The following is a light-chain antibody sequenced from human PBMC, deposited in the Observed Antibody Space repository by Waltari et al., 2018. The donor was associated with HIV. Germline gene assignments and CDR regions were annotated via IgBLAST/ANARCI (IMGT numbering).Light chain of an antibody. Sequence: DIVMTQFPNSLAVSLGERATMRCRSSQSVFYSPSNKNFLSWYHQKSGQPPRLLIYWASTRENGVPDRFTGSGSGADFTLTISNLQPEDVATYYCQQYYGKFWTFGQGTKVEV. CDR1: QSVFYSPSNKNF. CDR2: WAS. V-gene: IGKV4-1*01. CDR3: QQYYGKFWT. J-gene: IGKJ1*01.